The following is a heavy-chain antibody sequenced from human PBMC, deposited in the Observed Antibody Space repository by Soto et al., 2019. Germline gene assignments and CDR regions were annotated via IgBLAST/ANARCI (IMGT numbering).Heavy chain of an antibody. J-gene: IGHJ4*02. CDR3: ARVSGYYLPDY. Sequence: QVQLVQSGAEEKKPGASVKVSCKASGYTFTNYAMHWVRQAPGQRLEWMGWINAGNGNTKDSQKFQGRVTIPRDTSASTDYMGLSSLRSEDRAVYYCARVSGYYLPDYWGQRTLVTVSS. CDR2: INAGNGNT. CDR1: GYTFTNYA. V-gene: IGHV1-3*05. D-gene: IGHD5-12*01.